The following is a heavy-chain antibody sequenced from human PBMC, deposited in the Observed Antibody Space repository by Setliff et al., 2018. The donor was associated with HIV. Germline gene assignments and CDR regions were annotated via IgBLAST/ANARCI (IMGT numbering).Heavy chain of an antibody. D-gene: IGHD3-22*01. V-gene: IGHV4-59*11. CDR3: ARRSLEYYYDSSATGAFDI. CDR2: IYYSGST. J-gene: IGHJ3*02. Sequence: SETLSLTCTVSGGSISSHYWSWIRQPPGKGLEWIGYIYYSGSTNYNPSLKSRVTISEDTSKNQFSLKLSSVTAADTAVYYCARRSLEYYYDSSATGAFDIWGQGTMVTVSS. CDR1: GGSISSHY.